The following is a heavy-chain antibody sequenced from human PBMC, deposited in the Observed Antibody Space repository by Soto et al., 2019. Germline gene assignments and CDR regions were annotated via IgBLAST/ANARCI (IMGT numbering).Heavy chain of an antibody. V-gene: IGHV1-69*08. CDR3: ARDPLDIVVVPAARQSYWYFDL. J-gene: IGHJ2*01. Sequence: QVQLVQSGAEVKKPGSSVKVSCKASGGTFSSYTISWVRQAPGQGLEWMGRIIPILGIANYAQKFQGRVTITADKSTSTAYMELSSLRSEDTAVYYCARDPLDIVVVPAARQSYWYFDLWGRGTLVTVSS. CDR1: GGTFSSYT. CDR2: IIPILGIA. D-gene: IGHD2-2*03.